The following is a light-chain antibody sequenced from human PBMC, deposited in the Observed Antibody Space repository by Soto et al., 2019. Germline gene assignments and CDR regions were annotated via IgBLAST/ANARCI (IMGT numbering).Light chain of an antibody. J-gene: IGKJ1*01. V-gene: IGKV3-15*01. CDR2: GAS. Sequence: EIVMTQSPATLSVSPGERATLSCRASRSVSSNLAWYQQKPGQAPRLLIYGASTRATGIPARFGGSGSATEFTLTISSLQSEDFAVYYCQQYNKWPPGTFGQGTKVDIK. CDR3: QQYNKWPPGT. CDR1: RSVSSN.